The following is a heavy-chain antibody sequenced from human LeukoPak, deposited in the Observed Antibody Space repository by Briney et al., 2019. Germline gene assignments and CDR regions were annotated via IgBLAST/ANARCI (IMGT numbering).Heavy chain of an antibody. CDR2: IYYSGST. CDR3: AKALFPQMRTVVAFDY. D-gene: IGHD4-23*01. Sequence: SETLSLTCTVSGGSISSYYWSWIRQPPGKGLEWIGYIYYSGSTNYNPSLKSRVTISVDTSKNQFSLKLSSVTAADTAVYYCAKALFPQMRTVVAFDYWGQGTLVTVSS. V-gene: IGHV4-59*08. CDR1: GGSISSYY. J-gene: IGHJ4*02.